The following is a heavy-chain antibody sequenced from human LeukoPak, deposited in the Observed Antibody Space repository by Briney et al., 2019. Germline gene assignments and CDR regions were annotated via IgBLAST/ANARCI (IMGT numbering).Heavy chain of an antibody. J-gene: IGHJ3*02. CDR1: GFTFRNTW. V-gene: IGHV3-15*01. CDR3: TTGSYYSTGAFDI. CDR2: IRSIIDGGTT. D-gene: IGHD1-26*01. Sequence: PGGSLRLSCAAYGFTFRNTWMSWVRQTPGKGLEWVGRIRSIIDGGTTEYAAPVKGRFSVSRDDSKNTLYLQMNSLKTDGTAVYYCTTGSYYSTGAFDIWGLGTMVTVSP.